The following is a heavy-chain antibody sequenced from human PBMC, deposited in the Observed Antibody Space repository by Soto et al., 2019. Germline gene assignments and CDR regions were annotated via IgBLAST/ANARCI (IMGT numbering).Heavy chain of an antibody. CDR1: GFIFSMYW. CDR2: ITDDGSTT. J-gene: IGHJ4*02. D-gene: IGHD3-10*01. CDR3: TRGPRPTSIGTGAF. V-gene: IGHV3-74*01. Sequence: LRLSCETSGFIFSMYWMHWVRQVPGKGPQWVARITDDGSTTYYAASVEGRFTISRDNAKNALYLQMTSLRADDTAVYYCTRGPRPTSIGTGAFWGQGTLVTSPQ.